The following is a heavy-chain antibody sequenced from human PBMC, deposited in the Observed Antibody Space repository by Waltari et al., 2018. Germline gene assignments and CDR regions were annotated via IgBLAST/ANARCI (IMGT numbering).Heavy chain of an antibody. CDR3: ARVRLDSYYYYYYYMDV. J-gene: IGHJ6*03. V-gene: IGHV4-34*01. CDR2: INHSGST. CDR1: GGSFSGYY. Sequence: QVQLQQWGAGLLKPSETLSLTCAVYGGSFSGYYWSWIRQPPGKGLEWIGEINHSGSTNYNPSLKSRVTISVDTSKNQFSLKLSSVTAADTAVYYCARVRLDSYYYYYYYMDVWGKGTTVTVSS. D-gene: IGHD3-10*01.